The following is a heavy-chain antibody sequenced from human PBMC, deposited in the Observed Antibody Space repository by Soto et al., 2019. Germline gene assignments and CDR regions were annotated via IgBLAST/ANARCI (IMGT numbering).Heavy chain of an antibody. CDR2: IRSKANNYAT. CDR1: GFTFSGSA. CDR3: TRGYGDYVRDY. D-gene: IGHD4-17*01. V-gene: IGHV3-73*01. Sequence: EAQLVESGGGLVQPGESLKLSCAVSGFTFSGSAMHWVRQVSGKGLEWVGRIRSKANNYATAYAASVKGRFTISRDDSKNTAYLQMNSLKSEDTAVYYCTRGYGDYVRDYWGQGTLVTVSS. J-gene: IGHJ4*02.